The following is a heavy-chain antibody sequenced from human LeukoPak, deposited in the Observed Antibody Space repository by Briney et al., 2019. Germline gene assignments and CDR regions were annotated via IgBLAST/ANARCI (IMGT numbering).Heavy chain of an antibody. Sequence: ASVKVSCKASGYTFTDYYIHWVRRAPGQGLEWMGWIDPRSGGTRCTQKFQGRVTMTRDTSISTVYLDLSGMTFDDMALYYCATDNYGTLDYWGQGTLVTVSS. CDR3: ATDNYGTLDY. CDR1: GYTFTDYY. J-gene: IGHJ4*02. CDR2: IDPRSGGT. D-gene: IGHD3-16*01. V-gene: IGHV1-2*02.